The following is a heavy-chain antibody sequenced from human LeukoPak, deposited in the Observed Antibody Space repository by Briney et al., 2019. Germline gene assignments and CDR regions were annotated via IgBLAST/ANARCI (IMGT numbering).Heavy chain of an antibody. CDR1: GYTLTELS. Sequence: ASVKVSCKVSGYTLTELSMHWVRQAPGKGLEWMGGLDPEDGETIYAQKFQGRVSMTEDTSTDTAYMELSSLRSEDTAVYYCATGPDWYFDLWGRGTLVTVSS. J-gene: IGHJ2*01. V-gene: IGHV1-24*01. CDR2: LDPEDGET. CDR3: ATGPDWYFDL.